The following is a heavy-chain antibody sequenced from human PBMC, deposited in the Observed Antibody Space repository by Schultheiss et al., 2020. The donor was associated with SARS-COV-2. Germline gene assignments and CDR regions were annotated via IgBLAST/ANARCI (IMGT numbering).Heavy chain of an antibody. V-gene: IGHV3-73*01. J-gene: IGHJ6*02. CDR1: EFTFSGSA. CDR2: ISSKAHSYAT. CDR3: ARWYYYDNSGLDV. Sequence: GGSLRLSCAASEFTFSGSAMHWVRQASGKGLEWVGRISSKAHSYATTYTASVKGRFTISRDDSMNTAYLQMNSLRAEDTAVYYCARWYYYDNSGLDVWGQGTTVTVSS. D-gene: IGHD3-22*01.